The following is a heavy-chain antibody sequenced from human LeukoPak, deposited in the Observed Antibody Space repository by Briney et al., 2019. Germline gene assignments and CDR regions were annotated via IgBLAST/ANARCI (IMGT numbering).Heavy chain of an antibody. CDR1: GFIFSDFS. CDR2: MNEYGSEI. D-gene: IGHD2-21*01. CDR3: ARPRGCGTSRCNNFDY. J-gene: IGHJ4*02. V-gene: IGHV3-7*01. Sequence: GGSLRLSCAVSGFIFSDFSMSWVRQAPGKGLEWVAKMNEYGSEIFYVDSVKGRFTISRDNAKNSLYLQMNRLRAEDTAVYYCARPRGCGTSRCNNFDYWGQGTLVAVSS.